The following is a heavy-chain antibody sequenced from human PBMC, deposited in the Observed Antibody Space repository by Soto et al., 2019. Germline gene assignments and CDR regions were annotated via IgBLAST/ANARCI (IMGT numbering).Heavy chain of an antibody. CDR1: GFSPSTSGVG. Sequence: QITLKESGPTLVKPTQTLTLTCSISGFSPSTSGVGVGWIRQPPGKSLEWLALIYWDDVQHYNPSLQTRLTITKDNFRSQVVLTMTNMDPVDTATYYCAHSPCTGGTCYLFDYWGQGTLVTVSS. CDR3: AHSPCTGGTCYLFDY. CDR2: IYWDDVQ. J-gene: IGHJ4*02. D-gene: IGHD2-15*01. V-gene: IGHV2-5*02.